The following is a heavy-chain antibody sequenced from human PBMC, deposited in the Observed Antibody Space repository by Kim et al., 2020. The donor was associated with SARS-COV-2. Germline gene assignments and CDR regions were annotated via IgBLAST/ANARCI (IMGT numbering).Heavy chain of an antibody. V-gene: IGHV1-18*01. CDR1: GYTFTSYG. CDR3: ARDRAGATLQGWFDP. Sequence: ASVKVSCKASGYTFTSYGISWVRQAPGQGLEWVGWISPHSGNRNYAQNLQGRVTMTTDTSTSTAYMELSSLRSDDTAVYYCARDRAGATLQGWFDPWGQGNLVTVSS. CDR2: ISPHSGNR. J-gene: IGHJ5*02. D-gene: IGHD1-26*01.